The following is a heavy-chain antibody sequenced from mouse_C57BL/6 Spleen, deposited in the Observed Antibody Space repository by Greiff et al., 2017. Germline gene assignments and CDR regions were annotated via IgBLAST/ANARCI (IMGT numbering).Heavy chain of an antibody. Sequence: EVKLMESGGGLVKPGGSLKLSCAASGFTFSDYGMHWVRQAPEKGLEWVAYISSGSSTIYYADTVKGRFTISRDNAKNTLFLQMTSLRSEDTAMYYCASRRYYAMDYWGQGTSVTVSS. V-gene: IGHV5-17*01. CDR3: ASRRYYAMDY. CDR2: ISSGSSTI. CDR1: GFTFSDYG. J-gene: IGHJ4*01.